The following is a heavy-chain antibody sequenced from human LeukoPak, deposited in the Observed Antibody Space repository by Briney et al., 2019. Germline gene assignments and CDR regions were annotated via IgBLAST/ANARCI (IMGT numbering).Heavy chain of an antibody. V-gene: IGHV4-34*01. CDR1: GGSFSGYY. CDR2: INHSGST. Sequence: NPSETLSLTCAVYGGSFSGYYWSWIRQPPGKGLEWIGEINHSGSTNYNPSLKSRVTISVDTSKNQFSLKLSSVTAADTAVYYCARDPQFVAARFNWFDPWGHGTLVTVSS. J-gene: IGHJ5*02. D-gene: IGHD5-18*01. CDR3: ARDPQFVAARFNWFDP.